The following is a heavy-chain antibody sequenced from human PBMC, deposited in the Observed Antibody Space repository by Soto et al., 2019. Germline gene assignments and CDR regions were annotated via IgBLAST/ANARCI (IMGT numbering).Heavy chain of an antibody. V-gene: IGHV1-8*01. CDR1: GYTFTSYD. Sequence: QVQLVQSGAEVKKPGASVKVSCKASGYTFTSYDINWVRQATGQGLEWMGWMNPNSGNTGYAQKFQGRVTMTRNTSRSTAYMELSSLRSEDTAVYYCARGARIAARHRYNWFDPWGQGTLVTVSS. CDR2: MNPNSGNT. CDR3: ARGARIAARHRYNWFDP. D-gene: IGHD6-6*01. J-gene: IGHJ5*02.